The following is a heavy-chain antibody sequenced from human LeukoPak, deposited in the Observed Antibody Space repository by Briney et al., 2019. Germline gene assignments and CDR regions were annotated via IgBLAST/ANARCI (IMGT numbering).Heavy chain of an antibody. CDR3: ARIVVVPAPTRHYYSYYMDV. J-gene: IGHJ6*03. D-gene: IGHD2-2*01. CDR2: IYYSGST. Sequence: SQTLSLTCTVSGGSISSGDYYWSWIRQPPGKGLEWIGYIYYSGSTYYNPSLKSRVTISVDTSKNQFSLKLSSVTAADTAVYYWARIVVVPAPTRHYYSYYMDVWAKGPRSPSP. V-gene: IGHV4-30-4*08. CDR1: GGSISSGDYY.